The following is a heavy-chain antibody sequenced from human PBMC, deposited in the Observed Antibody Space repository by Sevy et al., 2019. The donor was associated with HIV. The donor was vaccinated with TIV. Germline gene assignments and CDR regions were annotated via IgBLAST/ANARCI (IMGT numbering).Heavy chain of an antibody. J-gene: IGHJ5*02. V-gene: IGHV3-48*03. CDR1: GFTFSSYD. CDR3: TRNGGAFDNGFDP. Sequence: GGSLRLSCTASGFTFSSYDMNWVRQAPGKGLEWISKISSSGSSIYYADSVKVRFTISRDNAKNLLNLQMNSLRAEDTDAYYCTRNGGAFDNGFDPWGQGTLVTVSS. CDR2: ISSSGSSI. D-gene: IGHD2-8*01.